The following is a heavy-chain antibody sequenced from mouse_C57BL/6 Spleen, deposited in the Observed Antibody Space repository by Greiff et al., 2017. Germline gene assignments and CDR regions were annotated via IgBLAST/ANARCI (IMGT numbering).Heavy chain of an antibody. Sequence: VQLQQSGPELVKPGASVKISCKASGYSFTDYNMNWVKQSNGKSLEWIGVINPNYGTTSYNQKFKGKATLTVDQSSSTAYMQLNSLTSEDSAVYYCDIYYDYDGNYFDYWGQGTTRTVSS. V-gene: IGHV1-39*01. J-gene: IGHJ2*01. CDR2: INPNYGTT. CDR3: DIYYDYDGNYFDY. CDR1: GYSFTDYN. D-gene: IGHD2-4*01.